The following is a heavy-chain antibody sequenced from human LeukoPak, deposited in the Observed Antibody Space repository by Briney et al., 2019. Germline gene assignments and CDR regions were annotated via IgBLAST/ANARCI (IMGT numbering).Heavy chain of an antibody. J-gene: IGHJ4*02. D-gene: IGHD4-17*01. V-gene: IGHV1-46*01. CDR3: AMGDYGDYAVYFDY. CDR1: GYTFINYY. CDR2: INPSGGTT. Sequence: ASVKVSCKASGYTFINYYMHWVRQAPGQGLEWMGIINPSGGTTSYAQNFQGRVTMTRDTSTSTVYMELSRLRSDDTAVYYCAMGDYGDYAVYFDYWGQGTLVTVSS.